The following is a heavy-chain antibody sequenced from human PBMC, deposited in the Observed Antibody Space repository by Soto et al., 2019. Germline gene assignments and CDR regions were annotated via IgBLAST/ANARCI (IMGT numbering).Heavy chain of an antibody. V-gene: IGHV1-8*01. D-gene: IGHD3-10*01. CDR3: ARGFTMVRGVDNAIDY. Sequence: ASVKVSCKASGYTFTSYDINWVRQATGQGLEWMGWMNPNSGNTGYAQKFQGRVTMTRNTSISTVYMELSSLRSEDTAVYYCARGFTMVRGVDNAIDYWGQGTLVTVSS. J-gene: IGHJ4*02. CDR1: GYTFTSYD. CDR2: MNPNSGNT.